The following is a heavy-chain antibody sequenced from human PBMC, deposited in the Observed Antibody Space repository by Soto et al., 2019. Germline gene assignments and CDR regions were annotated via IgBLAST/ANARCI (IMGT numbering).Heavy chain of an antibody. V-gene: IGHV4-31*03. CDR1: GGSISSGGYY. D-gene: IGHD2-2*01. J-gene: IGHJ6*03. CDR3: ARGSSSSYYYYYYMDV. CDR2: IYYSGST. Sequence: PSETLSLTCTVSGGSISSGGYYWSWIRQHPGKGLEWIGYIYYSGSTYYNPSLKSRVTISVDTSKNQFSLKLSSVTAADTAVYYCARGSSSSYYYYYYMDVWGKGTTVTVSS.